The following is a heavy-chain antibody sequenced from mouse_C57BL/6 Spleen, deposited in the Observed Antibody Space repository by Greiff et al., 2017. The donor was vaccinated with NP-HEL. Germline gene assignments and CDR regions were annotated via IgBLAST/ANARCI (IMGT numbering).Heavy chain of an antibody. J-gene: IGHJ2*01. CDR3: ARGEIYYGLLDY. Sequence: QVQLQQPGTELVKPGASVKLSCKASGYTFTSYWMHWVKQRPGQGLEWIGNINPSNGGTNYNEKFKSKATLTVYKSSSTAYMHLSSLTSEDSAVYYCARGEIYYGLLDYWGQGTTLTVSS. CDR2: INPSNGGT. D-gene: IGHD1-2*01. CDR1: GYTFTSYW. V-gene: IGHV1-53*01.